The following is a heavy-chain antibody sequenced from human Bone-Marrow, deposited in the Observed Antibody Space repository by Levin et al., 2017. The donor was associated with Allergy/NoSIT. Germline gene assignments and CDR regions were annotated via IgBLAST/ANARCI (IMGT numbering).Heavy chain of an antibody. CDR2: ISSSSSSM. V-gene: IGHV3-21*01. D-gene: IGHD2-2*02. J-gene: IGHJ4*02. CDR1: GFTFSSYS. Sequence: GESLKISCAASGFTFSSYSMNWVRQAPGKGLEWVSSISSSSSSMYYADSVKGRFTISRDNAKNSLYLQMISLRAEDMAMYYCARVRCSTISCFTDYWGQGTLVTVSS. CDR3: ARVRCSTISCFTDY.